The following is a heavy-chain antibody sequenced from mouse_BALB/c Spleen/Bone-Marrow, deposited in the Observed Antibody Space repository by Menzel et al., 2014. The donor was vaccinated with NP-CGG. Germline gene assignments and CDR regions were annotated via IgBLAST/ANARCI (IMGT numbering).Heavy chain of an antibody. J-gene: IGHJ1*01. Sequence: QVQLQQPGPELVKPGASVKISCKASGYAFSSSWMNWVKQRPGQGLEWIGRIYPGDGDTNYNGKFKGKATLTADKSSSTAYMQLRSLTSVDSAVYFCARHAYGNSYWYFDVWGAGTTVTVSS. CDR2: IYPGDGDT. D-gene: IGHD2-1*01. CDR1: GYAFSSSW. V-gene: IGHV1-82*01. CDR3: ARHAYGNSYWYFDV.